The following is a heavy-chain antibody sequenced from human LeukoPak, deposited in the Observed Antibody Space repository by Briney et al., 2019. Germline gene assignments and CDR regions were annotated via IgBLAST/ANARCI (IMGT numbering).Heavy chain of an antibody. CDR3: AKAGGYYYDNSGKVFDY. J-gene: IGHJ4*02. CDR1: GFTFTSHA. CDR2: ISGGGGGT. V-gene: IGHV3-23*01. D-gene: IGHD3-22*01. Sequence: GGSLRLSCAVSGFTFTSHAMSWVRQAPGKGLEWVSAISGGGGGTYNADSVKGRFTISRDNSKNTLYLQMHTLRAEDTAVCYCAKAGGYYYDNSGKVFDYWGQGTLVTVSS.